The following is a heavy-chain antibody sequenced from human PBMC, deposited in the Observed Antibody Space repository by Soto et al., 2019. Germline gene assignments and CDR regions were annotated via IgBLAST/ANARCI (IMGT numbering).Heavy chain of an antibody. CDR2: ISFDGSNK. V-gene: IGHV3-30*04. Sequence: GGSLRLSCAASGFTFSSYAMHWVRQAPGKGLEWVAVISFDGSNKYYADAVKGRFTITRDNSNNTLYLQMSSLRAEDTAVYYCARRGPATEYCSGVSCYSPYHSYGLDVWGQGTKVTVSS. J-gene: IGHJ6*02. CDR1: GFTFSSYA. CDR3: ARRGPATEYCSGVSCYSPYHSYGLDV. D-gene: IGHD2-15*01.